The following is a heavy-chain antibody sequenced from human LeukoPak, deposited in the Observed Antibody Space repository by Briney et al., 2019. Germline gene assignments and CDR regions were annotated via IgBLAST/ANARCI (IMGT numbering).Heavy chain of an antibody. V-gene: IGHV3-15*05. D-gene: IGHD3-10*01. Sequence: GGSLRLSCAPSGFTFTNAWMSWVRQAPGKGLEWVGRIKSKTDGGTTDYAAPVKGRVTISRDDSKNTLYLKIKRQKPEDTAVYYCTTVWFGESSFGYWGQGTLVAVSS. CDR2: IKSKTDGGTT. J-gene: IGHJ4*02. CDR1: GFTFTNAW. CDR3: TTVWFGESSFGY.